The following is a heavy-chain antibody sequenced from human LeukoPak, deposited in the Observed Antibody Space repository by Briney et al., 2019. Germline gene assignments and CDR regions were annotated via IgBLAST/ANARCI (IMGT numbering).Heavy chain of an antibody. CDR1: GFTFSSYT. V-gene: IGHV3-21*01. CDR2: ITDSSSSM. CDR3: ARAITNYGYIFDY. J-gene: IGHJ4*02. Sequence: GGSLRLSCAASGFTFSSYTMNWVRQAPGKGLEWVSSITDSSSSMYYADSVKGRFTISRDNAKNSLYLQMNSLRAEDTAVYYCARAITNYGYIFDYWGQGTLVTVSS. D-gene: IGHD5-18*01.